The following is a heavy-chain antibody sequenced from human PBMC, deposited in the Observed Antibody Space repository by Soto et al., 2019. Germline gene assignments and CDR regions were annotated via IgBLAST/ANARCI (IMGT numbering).Heavy chain of an antibody. CDR3: ARVRQGCSANNCYFDP. CDR1: GGSVSSQY. V-gene: IGHV4-4*07. D-gene: IGHD1-1*01. CDR2: IYNGGIP. Sequence: SETLSLTCTVSGGSVSSQYWSWIRQPAGKGLEWIGRIYNGGIPLIHPSLESRVALSLDTSKNQFSLTLSSVTAADTAIYYCARVRQGCSANNCYFDPWGQGTQVTVSS. J-gene: IGHJ5*01.